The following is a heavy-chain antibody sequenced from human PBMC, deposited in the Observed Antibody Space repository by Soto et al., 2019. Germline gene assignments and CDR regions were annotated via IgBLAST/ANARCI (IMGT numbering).Heavy chain of an antibody. D-gene: IGHD3-22*01. CDR1: GFMFSAYT. Sequence: VGSLRLSCAASGFMFSAYTMNWVRQAPGKGLEWLSSISDDSSYIDYADSLRGRFTVSRDNARNSLYLQIDSLGVEDTAVYYCATPYYCNHWGPGTLVPVSS. CDR2: ISDDSSYI. CDR3: ATPYYCNH. J-gene: IGHJ5*02. V-gene: IGHV3-21*06.